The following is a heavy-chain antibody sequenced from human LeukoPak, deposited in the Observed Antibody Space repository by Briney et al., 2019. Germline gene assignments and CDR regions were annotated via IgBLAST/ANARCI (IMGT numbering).Heavy chain of an antibody. V-gene: IGHV3-30*02. Sequence: PGGSRGLSWQASGFTSSTFARNWVRQAPAKGREWVPFIRYDGSNKYYADSVKGRFTISRDNSKNTLYLQMNSLRAEDTAVYYCAKDGTGGYDYYMDVWGKGTTVTVSS. CDR2: IRYDGSNK. CDR1: GFTSSTFA. J-gene: IGHJ6*03. CDR3: AKDGTGGYDYYMDV. D-gene: IGHD3-16*01.